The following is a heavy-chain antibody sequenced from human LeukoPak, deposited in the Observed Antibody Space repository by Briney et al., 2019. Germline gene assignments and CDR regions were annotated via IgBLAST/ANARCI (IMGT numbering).Heavy chain of an antibody. CDR2: IYPGDSDT. Sequence: GESRQISWQGSGYPFTSYWIGWAGQLPGKGLEWMGIIYPGDSDTRYSPSFQGQVTISADKSVSTAYLQWSSLKASDTAMYYCARCFGERGFFDYWGQGTLVTVSS. J-gene: IGHJ4*02. CDR1: GYPFTSYW. V-gene: IGHV5-51*01. CDR3: ARCFGERGFFDY. D-gene: IGHD3-10*01.